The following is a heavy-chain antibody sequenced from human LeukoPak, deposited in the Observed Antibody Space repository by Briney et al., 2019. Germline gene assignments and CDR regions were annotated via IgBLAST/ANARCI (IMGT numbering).Heavy chain of an antibody. CDR2: TYYSGIT. CDR1: GGSISTYY. CDR3: ARGYYYDSSGYFLDF. D-gene: IGHD3-22*01. J-gene: IGHJ4*02. V-gene: IGHV4-59*01. Sequence: PSETLSLTCTVSGGSISTYYWSWIRQCPGRGLEWIGYTYYSGITKYNPSLKSRVIISVDTSTNQFSLRLSSVTAADTAVYYCARGYYYDSSGYFLDFWGQGTLVTVSS.